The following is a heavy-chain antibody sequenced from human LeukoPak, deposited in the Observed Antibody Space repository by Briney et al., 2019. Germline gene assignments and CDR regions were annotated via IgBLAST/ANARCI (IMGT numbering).Heavy chain of an antibody. Sequence: PGGSLRLSCAASGFTFSSYGMHWVRQAPGKGLEWVAFIRYDGSNKYYADSVKGRFTISRDNSKNTLYLQMNSLRAEDTAVYCCAKRDTAMVTGSLFDYWGQGTLVTVSS. J-gene: IGHJ4*02. V-gene: IGHV3-30*02. CDR2: IRYDGSNK. D-gene: IGHD5-18*01. CDR3: AKRDTAMVTGSLFDY. CDR1: GFTFSSYG.